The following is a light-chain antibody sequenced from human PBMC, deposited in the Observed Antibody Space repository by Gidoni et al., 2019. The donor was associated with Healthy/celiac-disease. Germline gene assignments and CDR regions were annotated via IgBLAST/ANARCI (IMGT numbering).Light chain of an antibody. CDR2: EGS. J-gene: IGLJ2*01. Sequence: QSALTQPASASRSPGQPITISCTGTSSDVGSYNLVSWYQQPPGKAPKLMIYEGSKRPSGVSNRFSGSKSGNTASLTISGLQAEDEADYYCCSYAGSSTFGVVFGGGTKLTVL. CDR3: CSYAGSSTFGVV. V-gene: IGLV2-23*03. CDR1: SSDVGSYNL.